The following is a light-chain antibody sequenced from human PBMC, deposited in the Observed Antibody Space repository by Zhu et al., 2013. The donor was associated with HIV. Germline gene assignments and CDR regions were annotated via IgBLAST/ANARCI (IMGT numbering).Light chain of an antibody. Sequence: PGERATLSCRASQRVGSTDSAWYRQKPGQAPRLLIYGTSNRATGIPDRFSGSGSGTDFTLTISRLXPEDFAVYYCQQYGTSPYTFGQGTKLDIK. CDR1: QRVGSTD. V-gene: IGKV3-20*01. J-gene: IGKJ2*01. CDR2: GTS. CDR3: QQYGTSPYT.